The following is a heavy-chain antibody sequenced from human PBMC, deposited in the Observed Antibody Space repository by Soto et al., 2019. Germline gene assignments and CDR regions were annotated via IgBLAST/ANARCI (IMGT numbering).Heavy chain of an antibody. CDR1: GFTFTSSA. CDR3: ATERFSFGYSSGWDFDY. CDR2: FDPEDGET. D-gene: IGHD6-19*01. Sequence: ASVKVSCKASGFTFTSSAMQWVRQAPGKGLEWMGGFDPEDGETIYAQKFQGRVTMTEDTSTDTAYMELSSLRSEDTAVYYCATERFSFGYSSGWDFDYWGQGTLVTVSS. J-gene: IGHJ4*02. V-gene: IGHV1-24*01.